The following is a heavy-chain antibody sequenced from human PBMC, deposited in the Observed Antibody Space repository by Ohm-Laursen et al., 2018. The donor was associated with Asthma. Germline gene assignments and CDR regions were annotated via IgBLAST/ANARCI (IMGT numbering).Heavy chain of an antibody. V-gene: IGHV3-21*01. D-gene: IGHD1-26*01. CDR3: ARIGPEWELPGREYSLHH. Sequence: SLRLSCTAFGYTFSRYSIHWVRQIPGKGLEWVASISTASSFIYYADSVRGRFTTSRDNARNLVYLQMNGLRAEDTALYYCARIGPEWELPGREYSLHHWGEGTLVTVSS. J-gene: IGHJ1*01. CDR1: GYTFSRYS. CDR2: ISTASSFI.